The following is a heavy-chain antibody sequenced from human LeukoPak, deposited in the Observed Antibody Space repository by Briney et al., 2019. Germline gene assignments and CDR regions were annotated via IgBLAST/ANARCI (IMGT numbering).Heavy chain of an antibody. CDR1: GGSISSDSYY. CDR2: IYYSGTT. J-gene: IGHJ4*02. D-gene: IGHD3-10*01. Sequence: SETLSLTCTVSGGSISSDSYYWDWIRQPPGKGLEWIGSIYYSGTTDYNPSLQSRVTISADTSKNQFSLKLSSVIAADAAVYYCANWYYYGSGNSPRRGPPFDYWGQGTLVTVSS. V-gene: IGHV4-39*07. CDR3: ANWYYYGSGNSPRRGPPFDY.